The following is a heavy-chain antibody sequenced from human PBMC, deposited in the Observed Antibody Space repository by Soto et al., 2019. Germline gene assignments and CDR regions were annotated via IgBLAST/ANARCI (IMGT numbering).Heavy chain of an antibody. CDR2: ISSGGGT. CDR3: GKVADSGYYTVDR. CDR1: GFTFSSYA. J-gene: IGHJ5*02. Sequence: PGGSLRLSCAASGFTFSSYAMHWVRQAPGKGLEWVAVISSGGGTYYADSVKGRFTISRDNSKNTLYLQMNSLRVEDTAVYYCGKVADSGYYTVDRWGQGTLVTVSS. D-gene: IGHD3-22*01. V-gene: IGHV3-66*01.